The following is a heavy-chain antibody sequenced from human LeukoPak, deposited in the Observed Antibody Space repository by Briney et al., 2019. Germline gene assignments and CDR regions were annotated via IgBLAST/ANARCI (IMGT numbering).Heavy chain of an antibody. J-gene: IGHJ4*02. CDR2: IYYSGST. CDR3: AREDSSGYYYFDY. D-gene: IGHD3-22*01. Sequence: SETLSLTCTVSGGSISSYYWSWIRQPPGKGLEWIGYIYYSGSTNYNPSLKSRVTISVDTSKNQFSLKLSSVTAADTAVYYCAREDSSGYYYFDYWGQGTLVTVSS. V-gene: IGHV4-59*01. CDR1: GGSISSYY.